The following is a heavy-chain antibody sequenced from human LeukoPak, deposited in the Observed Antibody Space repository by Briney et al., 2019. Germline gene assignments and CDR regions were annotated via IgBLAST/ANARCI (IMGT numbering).Heavy chain of an antibody. V-gene: IGHV1-8*01. J-gene: IGHJ4*02. CDR3: ATGLEVPADINA. D-gene: IGHD2-2*02. Sequence: GASVKVSCKASGYTFTNYDINWVRQATGQGLEWMAWMNPRSGDSRSAQKFQGRLTLTRDTSITTAYMELSTLRSDDTAVYFCATGLEVPADINAWGQGTQVTVSS. CDR2: MNPRSGDS. CDR1: GYTFTNYD.